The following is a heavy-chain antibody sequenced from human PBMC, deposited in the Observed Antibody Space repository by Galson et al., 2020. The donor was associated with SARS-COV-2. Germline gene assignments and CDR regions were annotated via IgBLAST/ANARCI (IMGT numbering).Heavy chain of an antibody. J-gene: IGHJ4*02. CDR1: GYTFSNHD. V-gene: IGHV1-8*03. CDR2: MNPNSGNA. Sequence: ASVKVSCKASGYTFSNHDINWARQATGQGPEWMGWMNPNSGNAGYAQKFQGRVTITRSTSISTVYMELSSLRSEDTAVYYCARASRSDSSGLYVYYCDYWGLGTLVTVSS. D-gene: IGHD3-22*01. CDR3: ARASRSDSSGLYVYYCDY.